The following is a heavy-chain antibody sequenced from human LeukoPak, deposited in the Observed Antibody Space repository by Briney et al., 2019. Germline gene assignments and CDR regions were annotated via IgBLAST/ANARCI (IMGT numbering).Heavy chain of an antibody. CDR3: ARHALRYFDWPPQQSAYYYGMDV. J-gene: IGHJ6*02. CDR1: GGSISSYY. Sequence: SETLSLTCTVSGGSISSYYWSWIRQPPGKGLEWIGYIYYSGSTNYNPSLKSRVTISVDTSKNQFSLKLSSVTAADTAVYYCARHALRYFDWPPQQSAYYYGMDVWGQGTTVTVSS. V-gene: IGHV4-59*08. D-gene: IGHD3-9*01. CDR2: IYYSGST.